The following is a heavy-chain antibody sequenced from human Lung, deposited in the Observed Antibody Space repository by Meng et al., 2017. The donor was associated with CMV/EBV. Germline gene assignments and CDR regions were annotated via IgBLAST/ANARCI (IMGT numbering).Heavy chain of an antibody. CDR3: ARIYCSSTSCYNDY. V-gene: IGHV4-59*01. Sequence: SETLSLXXTVSGGSINNYYWSWIRQPPGKGLEWIGYIYYSGSTNYNPSLKSRVTISVDTSKNQFSLKLGSVTAADTAVYFCARIYCSSTSCYNDYWGQGTLVXVSS. CDR2: IYYSGST. J-gene: IGHJ4*02. CDR1: GGSINNYY. D-gene: IGHD2-2*01.